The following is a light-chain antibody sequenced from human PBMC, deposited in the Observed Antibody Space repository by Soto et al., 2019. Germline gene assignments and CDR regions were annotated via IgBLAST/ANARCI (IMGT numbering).Light chain of an antibody. J-gene: IGLJ1*01. CDR3: SSYTSSGTLV. CDR1: NSDLGGYNY. CDR2: EVS. Sequence: QSVLTQPASVSGSPGQSITVSCTGTNSDLGGYNYVSWYQHHPGKAPKLMIYEVSNRPSGVSNRFSGSKSGNTASLAISGLQAEDEAYYYCSSYTSSGTLVFGTGTKVTVL. V-gene: IGLV2-14*01.